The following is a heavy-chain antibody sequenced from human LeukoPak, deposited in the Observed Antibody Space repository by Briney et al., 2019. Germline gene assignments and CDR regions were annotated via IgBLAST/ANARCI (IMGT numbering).Heavy chain of an antibody. CDR1: GGSISSSSYY. CDR2: IYYSGST. CDR3: ARDKTDDSHNWFDP. V-gene: IGHV4-39*07. D-gene: IGHD2-15*01. J-gene: IGHJ5*02. Sequence: SETLSLTCTVSGGSISSSSYYWGWIRQPPGKGLEWIGSIYYSGSTYYNPSLKSRVTMSVDTSKNQFSLKLSSVTAADTAVYYCARDKTDDSHNWFDPWGQGTLVTVSS.